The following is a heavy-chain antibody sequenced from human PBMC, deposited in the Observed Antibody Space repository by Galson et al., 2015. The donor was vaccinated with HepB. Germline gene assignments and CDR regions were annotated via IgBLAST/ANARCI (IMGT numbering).Heavy chain of an antibody. V-gene: IGHV3-30*18. CDR2: ISYDGSNK. CDR3: AKDGRSTVVGPGD. Sequence: SLRLSCAASGFTFSSYGMHWVRQAPGKGLEWVAVISYDGSNKYYADSVKGRFTISRDNSKNTLYLQMNSLRAEDTAVYYCAKDGRSTVVGPGDWGQGTLVTVSS. D-gene: IGHD4-23*01. CDR1: GFTFSSYG. J-gene: IGHJ4*02.